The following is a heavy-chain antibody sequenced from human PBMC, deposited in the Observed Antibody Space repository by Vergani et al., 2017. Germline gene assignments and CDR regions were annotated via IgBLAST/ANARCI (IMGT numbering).Heavy chain of an antibody. CDR2: IIPILGKA. V-gene: IGHV1-69*02. CDR1: GGTFSSYT. Sequence: QVQLVQSGAEVKKPGSSVKVSCKASGGTFSSYTISWVRQAPGQGLEWMGRIIPILGKANYAQKCQGGVTITADKSTSSAYMELSSLRSGDTAVYYCASAGASVGLFDPWGHGTLVTVSS. D-gene: IGHD1-26*01. CDR3: ASAGASVGLFDP. J-gene: IGHJ5*02.